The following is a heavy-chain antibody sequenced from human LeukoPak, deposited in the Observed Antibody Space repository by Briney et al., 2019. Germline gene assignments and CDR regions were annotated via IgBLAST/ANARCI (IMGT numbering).Heavy chain of an antibody. CDR3: ARVNLRGSKYNWFDP. CDR1: GGTLNSHI. D-gene: IGHD1-26*01. J-gene: IGHJ5*02. CDR2: ITPIIDSA. Sequence: SVKVSCTTSGGTLNSHIFTWVRQAPGQGLEWMGRITPIIDSAKYAQRFQGRVTITADKSTATVYMELGSLRTEDTAVYYCARVNLRGSKYNWFDPWGQGTLVTVSS. V-gene: IGHV1-69*08.